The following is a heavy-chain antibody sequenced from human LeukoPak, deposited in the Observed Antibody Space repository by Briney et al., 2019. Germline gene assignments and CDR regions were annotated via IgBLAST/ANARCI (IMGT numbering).Heavy chain of an antibody. D-gene: IGHD3-9*01. CDR3: ARGLLRYVDWLLQSYYFDY. CDR2: INHSGST. Sequence: SETLSLTCAVYGGSFSGYYWSWIRQPPGKGLEWIGEINHSGSTNYNPSLKSRVTISVDTSKNQFSLKLSSVTAADTAVYYCARGLLRYVDWLLQSYYFDYWGQGTRVTVSS. CDR1: GGSFSGYY. J-gene: IGHJ4*02. V-gene: IGHV4-34*01.